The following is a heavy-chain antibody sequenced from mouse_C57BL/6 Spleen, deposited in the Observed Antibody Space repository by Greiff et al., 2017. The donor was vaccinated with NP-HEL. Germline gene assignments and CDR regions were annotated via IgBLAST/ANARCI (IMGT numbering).Heavy chain of an antibody. Sequence: VQRVESGAELVKPGASVKISCKASGYAFSSYWMNWVKQRPGKGLEWIGQIYPGDGDTNYNGKFKGKATLTADKSSSTAYMQLSSLTSEDSAVYFCARTGRGYYFDYWGQGTTLTVSS. V-gene: IGHV1-80*01. CDR3: ARTGRGYYFDY. CDR1: GYAFSSYW. D-gene: IGHD4-1*01. J-gene: IGHJ2*01. CDR2: IYPGDGDT.